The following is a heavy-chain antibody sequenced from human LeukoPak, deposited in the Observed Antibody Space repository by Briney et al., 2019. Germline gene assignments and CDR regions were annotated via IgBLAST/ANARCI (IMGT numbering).Heavy chain of an antibody. D-gene: IGHD4-11*01. CDR1: GFTFSTYE. CDR3: ARDDYNRH. V-gene: IGHV3-74*01. Sequence: GGSLRLSCVGSGFTFSTYEMNWVRQAPGKGLVWVSRIRSDGSSTTYADSVKGRFTISRDNTKNTLYLQMNSLRADDTAVYYCARDDYNRHWGQGTLVTVSS. CDR2: IRSDGSST. J-gene: IGHJ4*02.